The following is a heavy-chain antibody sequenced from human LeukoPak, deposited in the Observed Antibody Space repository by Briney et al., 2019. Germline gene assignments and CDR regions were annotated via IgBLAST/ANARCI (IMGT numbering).Heavy chain of an antibody. V-gene: IGHV1-2*06. CDR1: GYTFTGYY. Sequence: ASVKVSCKASGYTFTGYYMHWVRGAPGQGLEWMGRINPNSGGTNYAQKFQGRVTMTRDTSISTAYMELSRLRSDDTAVYYCARLRRSSGWYYFDYWGQGTLVTVSS. CDR2: INPNSGGT. D-gene: IGHD6-19*01. CDR3: ARLRRSSGWYYFDY. J-gene: IGHJ4*02.